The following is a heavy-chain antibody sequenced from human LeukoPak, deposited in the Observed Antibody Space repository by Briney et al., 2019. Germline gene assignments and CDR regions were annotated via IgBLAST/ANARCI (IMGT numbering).Heavy chain of an antibody. CDR1: GFPFGIYV. CDR2: INHNAEMI. J-gene: IGHJ4*02. D-gene: IGHD3-9*01. Sequence: GGSLRLSCEASGFPFGIYVMSWVRQAPGKGLEWIAYINHNAEMIFYPDFVKGRFTISRDNAKNSLYLQMNALRYEDTAIYYCARDHDWAFDLWGQGTLVTVSS. V-gene: IGHV3-48*02. CDR3: ARDHDWAFDL.